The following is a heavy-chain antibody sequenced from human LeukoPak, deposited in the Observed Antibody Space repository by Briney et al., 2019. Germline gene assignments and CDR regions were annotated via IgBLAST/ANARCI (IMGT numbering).Heavy chain of an antibody. D-gene: IGHD3-22*01. V-gene: IGHV1-69*06. CDR3: AGGSSLDYYDSSGYSSSFYYYYYMDV. CDR2: IIPIFGTA. J-gene: IGHJ6*03. Sequence: GASVKVSCKASGGTFSSYAISWVRQAPGQGLEWMGGIIPIFGTANYAQKFQGRVTITADKSTSTAYMELSSLRSEDTAVYYCAGGSSLDYYDSSGYSSSFYYYYYMDVWGKGTTVTVSS. CDR1: GGTFSSYA.